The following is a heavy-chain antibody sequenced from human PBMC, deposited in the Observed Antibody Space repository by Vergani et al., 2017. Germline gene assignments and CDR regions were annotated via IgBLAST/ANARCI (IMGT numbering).Heavy chain of an antibody. J-gene: IGHJ4*02. Sequence: EVQLLESGGGLVQPGGSLRLSCAASGFTFSSYAMSWVRQAPGKGLEWVSAISGSGGSTYYADSVKGRFTISRDNSKNTLYLQMNSLRAEDTAVYYCAKDRCPSHHIVVVIAAFDYWGQGTLVTVSS. CDR2: ISGSGGST. V-gene: IGHV3-23*01. CDR1: GFTFSSYA. CDR3: AKDRCPSHHIVVVIAAFDY. D-gene: IGHD2-21*01.